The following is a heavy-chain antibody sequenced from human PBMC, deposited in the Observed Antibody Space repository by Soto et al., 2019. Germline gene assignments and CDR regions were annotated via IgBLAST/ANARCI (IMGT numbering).Heavy chain of an antibody. J-gene: IGHJ6*03. D-gene: IGHD1-7*01. Sequence: GASVKVSCKASGYTFTSYYMHWVRQAPGQGLEWMGIINPSGGSTSYAQKFQGGVTMTRDTSTSTVYMELSSLRSEDTAVYYCVRGPHLRLELPHYYYYMDVWGKGTTVTVSS. V-gene: IGHV1-46*03. CDR1: GYTFTSYY. CDR3: VRGPHLRLELPHYYYYMDV. CDR2: INPSGGST.